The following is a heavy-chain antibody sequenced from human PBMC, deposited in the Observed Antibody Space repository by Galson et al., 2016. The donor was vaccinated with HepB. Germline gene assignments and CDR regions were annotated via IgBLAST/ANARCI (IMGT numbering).Heavy chain of an antibody. CDR1: GFSFSRHS. CDR3: EHL. V-gene: IGHV3-48*01. D-gene: IGHD1-26*01. CDR2: INDRSRSI. Sequence: SLRLSCAASGFSFSRHSMNWVRQAPGKGLEWVAYINDRSRSIFYAASVKGRFTISRDNAENTLLSFHQGPIGLPPGALLQEHLWG. J-gene: IGHJ6*01.